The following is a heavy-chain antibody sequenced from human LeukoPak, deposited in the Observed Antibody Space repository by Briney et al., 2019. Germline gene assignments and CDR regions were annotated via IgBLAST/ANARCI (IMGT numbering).Heavy chain of an antibody. J-gene: IGHJ4*02. CDR3: ACSSSGWFWNY. D-gene: IGHD6-19*01. CDR1: DGSISSYY. CDR2: LYTSGST. V-gene: IGHV4-4*07. Sequence: SETLSLTCTVSDGSISSYYWSWIRQPAGKGLEWIGRLYTSGSTNYNPSLKSRVTMSVDTSKNQFSLKLSSVTAADTAVYYCACSSSGWFWNYWRQGTLVTVSS.